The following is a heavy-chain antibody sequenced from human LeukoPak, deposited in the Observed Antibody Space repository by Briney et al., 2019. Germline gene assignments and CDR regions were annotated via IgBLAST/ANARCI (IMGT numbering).Heavy chain of an antibody. J-gene: IGHJ6*02. CDR1: GDSVSSNSAA. D-gene: IGHD6-19*01. Sequence: SQTLSLTCAISGDSVSSNSAAWNWIRQSPSRGLEWLGRTYYRSKWYNDYAVSVKIRITINPDTSKNQFSLQLNSVTPEDMAVYYCARAIRDGSGTYYYYYGMDVWGQGTTVTVSS. V-gene: IGHV6-1*01. CDR3: ARAIRDGSGTYYYYYGMDV. CDR2: TYYRSKWYN.